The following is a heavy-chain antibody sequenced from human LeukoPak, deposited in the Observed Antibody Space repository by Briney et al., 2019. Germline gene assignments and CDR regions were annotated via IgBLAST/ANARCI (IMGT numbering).Heavy chain of an antibody. J-gene: IGHJ3*02. CDR3: ARDVLWFGKDAFDI. CDR2: INPSGGST. Sequence: ASVKVSCKASGDTCTSYYMHWGRQAPGQGLEWMGIINPSGGSTSYAQKFQGRVTMTRDMSTSTVYMELSSLSSEDTAVYYCARDVLWFGKDAFDIWGQGTMVTVSS. V-gene: IGHV1-46*01. D-gene: IGHD3-10*01. CDR1: GDTCTSYY.